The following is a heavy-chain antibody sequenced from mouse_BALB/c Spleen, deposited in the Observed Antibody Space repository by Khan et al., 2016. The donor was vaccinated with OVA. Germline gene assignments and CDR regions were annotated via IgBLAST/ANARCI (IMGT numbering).Heavy chain of an antibody. CDR2: IYPGDGRS. V-gene: IGHV1S81*02. J-gene: IGHJ2*01. Sequence: QVQLQQSGAELVKPGASVKLSCKASGYTFTNYWVHWVKQRPGQGLEWIGEIYPGDGRSTYNEKFKTKATLPVDRSSSTAYMQLSSLTSENSSVYYCARNAYVGNYFDDWGQGTTLTVSS. CDR3: ARNAYVGNYFDD. D-gene: IGHD2-10*01. CDR1: GYTFTNYW.